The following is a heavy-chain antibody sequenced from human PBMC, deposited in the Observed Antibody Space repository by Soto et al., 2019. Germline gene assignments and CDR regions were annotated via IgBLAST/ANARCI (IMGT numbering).Heavy chain of an antibody. V-gene: IGHV1-2*04. CDR3: ARGVKIVETTGPVSEYFQH. Sequence: ASVKVSCKASGYTFTGYYMHWVRQAPGQGLEWMGWINPNSGGTNYAQKFQGWVTMTRDTSISTAYMELSRLRSDDTAVYYCARGVKIVETTGPVSEYFQHWGQGTLVTVSS. J-gene: IGHJ1*01. D-gene: IGHD3-22*01. CDR1: GYTFTGYY. CDR2: INPNSGGT.